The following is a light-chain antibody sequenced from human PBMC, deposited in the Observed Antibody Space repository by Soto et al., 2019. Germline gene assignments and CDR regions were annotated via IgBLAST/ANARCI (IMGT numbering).Light chain of an antibody. V-gene: IGLV1-40*01. CDR2: GNN. J-gene: IGLJ1*01. CDR1: SSNIGAAYN. Sequence: QSVLTHPPSVSGSPGQGVTISCTGISSNIGAAYNVDWYQQLPGTAPKLLIYGNNNRPSGVPARFSGSKSGTSASLAIAGLQAEDEGDYYCQSYDSSLSGYVFGTGTKVTVL. CDR3: QSYDSSLSGYV.